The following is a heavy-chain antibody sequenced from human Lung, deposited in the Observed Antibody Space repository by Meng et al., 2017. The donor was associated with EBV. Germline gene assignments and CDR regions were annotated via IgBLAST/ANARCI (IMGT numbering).Heavy chain of an antibody. CDR2: ISNYNDYP. Sequence: QVQSGQSAAQGNNPGASVRASGPASDYYCPLDGFSWVRLAPGKGLEWMGWISNYNDYPNYAHQFQGRLTLTANRFTKMAYMELTSLTSDDTAIYYCLIEKRSLTMTTYFFDHWGQGTLVTVSS. V-gene: IGHV1-18*01. J-gene: IGHJ4*02. D-gene: IGHD4/OR15-4a*01. CDR1: DYYCPLDG. CDR3: LIEKRSLTMTTYFFDH.